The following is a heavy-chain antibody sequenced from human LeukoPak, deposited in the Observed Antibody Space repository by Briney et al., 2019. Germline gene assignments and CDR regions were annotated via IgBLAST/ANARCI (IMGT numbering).Heavy chain of an antibody. D-gene: IGHD3-3*01. J-gene: IGHJ4*02. Sequence: GGSLRLSCAASGFTVSSNYMSWVRQAPGKGLEWVSVIYTGGSTYYADSVKGRFTISRDNSKNTLFLQVNSLRAEDTAVYYCARDRDHDFWSGFGYWGQGTLVTVSS. CDR1: GFTVSSNY. CDR3: ARDRDHDFWSGFGY. CDR2: IYTGGST. V-gene: IGHV3-53*01.